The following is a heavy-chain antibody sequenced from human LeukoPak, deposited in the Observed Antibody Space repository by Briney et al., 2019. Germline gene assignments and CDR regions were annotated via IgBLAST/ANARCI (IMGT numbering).Heavy chain of an antibody. J-gene: IGHJ5*02. CDR1: GGSISSYY. V-gene: IGHV4-59*01. Sequence: PSETLSLTCTVSGGSISSYYWSWIRQPPGKRLEWIGYIYYSGSTNYNPSLKSRVTISVDTSKNQFSLKLSSVTAADTAVYYCARSQGADYGEIWFDPWGQGTLVTVSS. D-gene: IGHD4-17*01. CDR2: IYYSGST. CDR3: ARSQGADYGEIWFDP.